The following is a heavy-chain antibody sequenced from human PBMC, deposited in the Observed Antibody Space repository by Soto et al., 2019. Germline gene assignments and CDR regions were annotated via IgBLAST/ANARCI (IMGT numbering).Heavy chain of an antibody. J-gene: IGHJ4*02. CDR3: ARDPPPPDY. Sequence: WMRQAPGQGLEWMGWISAYNGNTNYAQKLQGRVTMTTDTSTSTAYMELRSLRSDDTAVYYCARDPPPPDYWGQGTLVTVSS. V-gene: IGHV1-18*01. CDR2: ISAYNGNT.